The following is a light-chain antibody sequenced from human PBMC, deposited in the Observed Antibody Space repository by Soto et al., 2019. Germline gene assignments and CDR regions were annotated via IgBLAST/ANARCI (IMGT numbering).Light chain of an antibody. CDR1: SSDVGGYNY. CDR2: DVS. J-gene: IGLJ1*01. V-gene: IGLV2-14*03. Sequence: QSALTQPASVSGSPGQSITITCTGTSSDVGGYNYVSRYQHHPGKAPKLMIFDVSNRPSGVSNRFSGSKSGNTASLTTSGLPPEDEADYYCSSYTTGNTRQIVFGTGTKLTVL. CDR3: SSYTTGNTRQIV.